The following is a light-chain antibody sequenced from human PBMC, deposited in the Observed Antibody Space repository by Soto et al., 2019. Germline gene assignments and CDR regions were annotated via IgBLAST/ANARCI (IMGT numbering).Light chain of an antibody. CDR2: AAS. V-gene: IGKV1-39*01. J-gene: IGKJ1*01. CDR1: QAISTY. CDR3: LQTFSSPRT. Sequence: DILMTQSPSSLSASVGDRVTITCRASQAISTYFSWYQQKPGEAPNLLIYAASILQSGVPARFIGSGLGTDFTLNISALQPEDLATYYCLQTFSSPRTFGQGTKVEVK.